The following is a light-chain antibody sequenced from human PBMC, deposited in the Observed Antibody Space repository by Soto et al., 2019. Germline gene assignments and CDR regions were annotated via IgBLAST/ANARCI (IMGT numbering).Light chain of an antibody. J-gene: IGLJ1*01. CDR3: CSYAGSTTYV. Sequence: QSALTEPSSVSGSPGQSITISCTGTSRDAGIYNLVSWYQLHPGKVPKLIIYEDTKRPSGISSRFSGSESGITAFLTISGLQAEDEADYYCCSYAGSTTYVFGTGTKVT. V-gene: IGLV2-23*01. CDR2: EDT. CDR1: SRDAGIYNL.